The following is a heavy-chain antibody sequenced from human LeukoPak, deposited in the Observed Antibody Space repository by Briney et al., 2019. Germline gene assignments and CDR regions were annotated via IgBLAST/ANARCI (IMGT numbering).Heavy chain of an antibody. D-gene: IGHD3-3*01. Sequence: GGSLRLSCAASGFTFSSYATHWVRQAPGKGLEYVSGISSSGGNTYYANSVKGRFTISRDNSKNTLYLQMGSLRDEDMAVYYCVRDRSGAYDYWGQGTLVTVSS. CDR2: ISSSGGNT. V-gene: IGHV3-64*01. J-gene: IGHJ4*02. CDR1: GFTFSSYA. CDR3: VRDRSGAYDY.